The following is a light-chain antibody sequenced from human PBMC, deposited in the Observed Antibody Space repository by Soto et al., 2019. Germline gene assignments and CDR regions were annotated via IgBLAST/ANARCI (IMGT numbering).Light chain of an antibody. Sequence: DIQMTQSPSSLSASVLHRLTITCRASQSISSYLNWYQQEPGKAPKLLIYAASSLQSGVPSRFSGSGSGTDFTLTISSLQPEDFATYYCQRSFSTHEYTFAQGTKVDIK. CDR2: AAS. CDR3: QRSFSTHEYT. CDR1: QSISSY. V-gene: IGKV1-39*01. J-gene: IGKJ2*01.